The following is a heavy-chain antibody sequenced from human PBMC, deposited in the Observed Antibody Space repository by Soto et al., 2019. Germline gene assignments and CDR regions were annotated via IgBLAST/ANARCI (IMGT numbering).Heavy chain of an antibody. J-gene: IGHJ4*02. D-gene: IGHD1-26*01. CDR1: GYTFTSYG. V-gene: IGHV1-18*01. CDR3: ERWPGLVGATGSLGY. Sequence: QVQLVQSGAEVKKPGASVKVSCKASGYTFTSYGISWVRQAPGQGLEWMGWISAYNGNTNYAQKLQGRVTMTTDTSTSTPYMELRSLRSDDTAVYYCERWPGLVGATGSLGYWGKGTLVTVSS. CDR2: ISAYNGNT.